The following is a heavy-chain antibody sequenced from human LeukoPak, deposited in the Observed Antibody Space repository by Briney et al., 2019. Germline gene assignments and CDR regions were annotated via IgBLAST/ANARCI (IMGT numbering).Heavy chain of an antibody. J-gene: IGHJ6*02. V-gene: IGHV3-66*01. D-gene: IGHD1-26*01. Sequence: GSLRLSCAASGFIVSSNYMSWVRQAPGKGLEWVSIISTCGTTSYADSVKGRFTISRDNSKNTLYLQMNTLRAEDTAVYYCATRGAPGYYYGMDVWGQGTTVTVSS. CDR2: ISTCGTT. CDR1: GFIVSSNY. CDR3: ATRGAPGYYYGMDV.